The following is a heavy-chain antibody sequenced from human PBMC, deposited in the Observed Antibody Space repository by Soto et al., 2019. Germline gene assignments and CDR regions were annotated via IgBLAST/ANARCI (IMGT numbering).Heavy chain of an antibody. D-gene: IGHD4-17*01. CDR1: GYTFTSYA. J-gene: IGHJ6*02. Sequence: ASVKVSCKASGYTFTSYAMHWVRQAPGQRLEWMGWINAGNGNTKYSQKFQGRVTITRDTSASTAYMELSSLRSEDTAVYYCARDKVTTFYYYYGMDVWGQGTKVTVSS. CDR3: ARDKVTTFYYYYGMDV. V-gene: IGHV1-3*01. CDR2: INAGNGNT.